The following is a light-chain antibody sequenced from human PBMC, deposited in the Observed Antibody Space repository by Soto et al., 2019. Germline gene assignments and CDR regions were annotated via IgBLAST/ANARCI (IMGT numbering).Light chain of an antibody. J-gene: IGKJ4*01. Sequence: EIVMTQSPATLSVSPGERAILSCRASKSVNNNLAWHQQKPGQAPRLLIYGASTRATGIPARFSGSGSGTEFTLSISSLQSEDFAIYYCQQYNNWPPLTFGGGTKVEIK. CDR3: QQYNNWPPLT. V-gene: IGKV3-15*01. CDR2: GAS. CDR1: KSVNNN.